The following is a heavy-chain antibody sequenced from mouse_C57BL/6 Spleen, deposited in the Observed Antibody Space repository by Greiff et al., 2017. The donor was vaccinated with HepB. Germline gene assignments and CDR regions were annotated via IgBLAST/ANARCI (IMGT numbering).Heavy chain of an antibody. CDR2: INPNNGGT. D-gene: IGHD1-1*01. CDR3: AVYYYGSSWYFDV. Sequence: EVQLQESGPELVKPGASVKIPCKASGYTFTDYNMDWVKQSHGKSLEWIGDINPNNGGTIYNQKFKGKATLTVDKSSSTAYMELRSLTSEDTAVYYCAVYYYGSSWYFDVWGTGTTVTVSS. V-gene: IGHV1-18*01. J-gene: IGHJ1*03. CDR1: GYTFTDYN.